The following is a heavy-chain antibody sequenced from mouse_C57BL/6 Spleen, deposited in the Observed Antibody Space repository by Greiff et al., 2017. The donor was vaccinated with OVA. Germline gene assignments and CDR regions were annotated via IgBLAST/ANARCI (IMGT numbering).Heavy chain of an antibody. CDR3: AREYYGTPWFAY. V-gene: IGHV5-4*03. D-gene: IGHD1-1*01. J-gene: IGHJ3*01. Sequence: EVKLMESGGGLVKPGGSLKLSCAASGFTFSSYAMSWVRQTPEKRLEWVATISDGGSYTYYPDNVKGRFTISRDNAKNNLYLQMSHMNAEDTAMYYCAREYYGTPWFAYWGQGTLVTVSA. CDR2: ISDGGSYT. CDR1: GFTFSSYA.